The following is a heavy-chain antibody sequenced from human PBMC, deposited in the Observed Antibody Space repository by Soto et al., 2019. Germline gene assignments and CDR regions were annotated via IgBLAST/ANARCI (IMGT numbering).Heavy chain of an antibody. Sequence: QVQLQQWGAGLLKPSETLSLNCAVYGGSFSGYYWSWIRQPPGKGLEWIGEINHRGRINYNPSLKSRVTMSVDTSKNQFSLKLNSVTAADTAVFYGARGSRMRIPAASGRDYYYHGLDVWGQGTAVTVSS. D-gene: IGHD2-15*01. V-gene: IGHV4-34*01. CDR1: GGSFSGYY. CDR3: ARGSRMRIPAASGRDYYYHGLDV. J-gene: IGHJ6*02. CDR2: INHRGRI.